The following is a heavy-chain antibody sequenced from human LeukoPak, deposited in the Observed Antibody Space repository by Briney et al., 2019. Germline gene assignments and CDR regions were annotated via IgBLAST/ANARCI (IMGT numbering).Heavy chain of an antibody. V-gene: IGHV3-53*01. CDR3: ARANYYDFWSGFYFDY. D-gene: IGHD3-3*01. J-gene: IGHJ4*02. CDR2: IYSGGST. Sequence: GGSLRLSCAASGFNVSSKYMSWVRQAPGKGLEWVSVIYSGGSTYYADSVKGRFTISRDNSKNTLYLQMNSLRAEDTAVYYCARANYYDFWSGFYFDYWGQGTLVTVSS. CDR1: GFNVSSKY.